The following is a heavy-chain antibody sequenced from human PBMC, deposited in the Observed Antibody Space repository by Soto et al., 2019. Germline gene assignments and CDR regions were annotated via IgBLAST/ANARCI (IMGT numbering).Heavy chain of an antibody. CDR2: ISPYNDYT. CDR3: ARGGYYDNTGVKLSHYGLDV. V-gene: IGHV1-18*01. Sequence: QVKLVQSAAEVKKPGASVKVSCKASGYTFIRYGITWVRQAPGQGLEWMGWISPYNDYTIYAQKVQGRVTMTTDTSTRTVYMELRSLKSDDTAVYYCARGGYYDNTGVKLSHYGLDVW. CDR1: GYTFIRYG. J-gene: IGHJ6*01. D-gene: IGHD3-16*01.